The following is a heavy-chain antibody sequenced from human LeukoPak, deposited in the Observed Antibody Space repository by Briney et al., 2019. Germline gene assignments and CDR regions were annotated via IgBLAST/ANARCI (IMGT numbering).Heavy chain of an antibody. Sequence: GASVKVSCKASGYTFTSYGISWVRQAPGQGLEWMGWISACNGNTNYAQKLQGRVTMTTDTSTSTAYMELRSLRSDDTAVYYCARDRGYSGYDIDYYGMDVWGKGTTVTVSS. CDR3: ARDRGYSGYDIDYYGMDV. D-gene: IGHD5-12*01. CDR1: GYTFTSYG. J-gene: IGHJ6*04. V-gene: IGHV1-18*04. CDR2: ISACNGNT.